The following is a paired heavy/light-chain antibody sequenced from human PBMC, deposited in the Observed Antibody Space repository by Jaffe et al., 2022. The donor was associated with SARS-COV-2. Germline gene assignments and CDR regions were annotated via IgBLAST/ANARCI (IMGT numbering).Light chain of an antibody. J-gene: IGKJ5*01. Sequence: EIVLTQSPATLSLSPGERATLSCRASQSVSSYLAWYQQKPGQAPRLLIYDASNRATGIPARFSGSGSGTDFTLTISSLEPEDFAVYYCQQRSNWPPAFGQGTRLEIK. CDR1: QSVSSY. CDR3: QQRSNWPPA. V-gene: IGKV3-11*01. CDR2: DAS.
Heavy chain of an antibody. CDR3: TTDFQYCSSTSCYAAYYYYGMDV. J-gene: IGHJ6*02. CDR2: IKSKTDGGTT. Sequence: EVQLVESGGGLVKPGGSLRLSCAASGFTFSNAWMSWVRQAPGKGLEWVGRIKSKTDGGTTDYAAPVKGRFTISRDDSKNTLYLQMNSLKTEDTAVYYCTTDFQYCSSTSCYAAYYYYGMDVWGQGTTVTVSS. CDR1: GFTFSNAW. V-gene: IGHV3-15*01. D-gene: IGHD2-2*01.